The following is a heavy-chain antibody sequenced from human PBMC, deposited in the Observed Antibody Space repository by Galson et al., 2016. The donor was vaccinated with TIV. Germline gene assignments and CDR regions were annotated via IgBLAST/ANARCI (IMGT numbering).Heavy chain of an antibody. CDR3: VKGDYHGSGGYCDY. CDR1: GFSFEDYA. V-gene: IGHV3-9*01. Sequence: SLRLSCASSGFSFEDYAMHWVRQTPGKGLEWVSVISWKSYYINYAASVKCRFTMSRDNAKNSLYLQMNSLRPEDTAFYYCVKGDYHGSGGYCDYWGRGTLVTVSS. D-gene: IGHD3-10*01. CDR2: ISWKSYYI. J-gene: IGHJ4*02.